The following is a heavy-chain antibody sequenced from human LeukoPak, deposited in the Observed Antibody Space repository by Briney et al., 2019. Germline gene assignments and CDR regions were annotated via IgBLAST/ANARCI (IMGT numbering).Heavy chain of an antibody. D-gene: IGHD6-19*01. Sequence: AGRSLRLSCAASGFTFSSYALHWVRQAPGKGLEWVAVISYDGSNKYYADSVKGRFTISRDNSKNTLYLQMNSLRAEDTAVYYCAKRGGEVAGTGFFGYWGQGTLVTVSS. CDR2: ISYDGSNK. J-gene: IGHJ4*02. V-gene: IGHV3-30*04. CDR3: AKRGGEVAGTGFFGY. CDR1: GFTFSSYA.